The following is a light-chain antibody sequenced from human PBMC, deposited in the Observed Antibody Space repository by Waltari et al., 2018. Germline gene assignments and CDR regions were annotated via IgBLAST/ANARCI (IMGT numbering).Light chain of an antibody. J-gene: IGKJ1*01. CDR3: QHYLRLPVT. Sequence: EIVLTQSPGTLSLSLGERATLSCRASQSVSRALTWYQQKPGQAPRLLIYGASTRATGIPDRFSGSGSGTDFSLTISRLEPDDFAVYYCQHYLRLPVTFGQGTTMEI. CDR2: GAS. V-gene: IGKV3-20*01. CDR1: QSVSRA.